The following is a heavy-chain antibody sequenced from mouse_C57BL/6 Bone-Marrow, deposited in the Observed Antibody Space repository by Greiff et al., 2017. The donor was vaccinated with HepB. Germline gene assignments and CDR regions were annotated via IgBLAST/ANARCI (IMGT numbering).Heavy chain of an antibody. J-gene: IGHJ3*01. Sequence: VQLQQSGAELVRPGASVKLSCTASGFNIKDDYMHWVKQRPEQGLEWIGWIDPENGDTEYASKFQGKATITADTSSNTAYLQLSSLTSEDTAVYYCTIGDYGNYVGFAYWGQGTLVTVSA. CDR3: TIGDYGNYVGFAY. CDR1: GFNIKDDY. D-gene: IGHD2-1*01. V-gene: IGHV14-4*01. CDR2: IDPENGDT.